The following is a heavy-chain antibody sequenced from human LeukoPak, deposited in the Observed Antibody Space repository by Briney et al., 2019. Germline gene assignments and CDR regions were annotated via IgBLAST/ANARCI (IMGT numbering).Heavy chain of an antibody. D-gene: IGHD2-15*01. CDR3: ARGYCSGGSCYSYYYYNYMDV. J-gene: IGHJ6*03. V-gene: IGHV4-39*07. Sequence: PSETLSLTCTVSGGSISSSSYYWGWIRQPPGKGLEWIGSIHSSGSTNYNPSLKSRVTISVDTSKNQFSLKLSSVTAADTAVYYCARGYCSGGSCYSYYYYNYMDVWGKGTTVTVSS. CDR1: GGSISSSSYY. CDR2: IHSSGST.